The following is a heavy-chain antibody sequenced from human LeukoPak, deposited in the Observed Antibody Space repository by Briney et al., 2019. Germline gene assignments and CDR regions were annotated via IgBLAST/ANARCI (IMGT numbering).Heavy chain of an antibody. CDR3: ARTRMATQRGDFDY. Sequence: GGSLRLSCAASGFTFSNYNMNWVRQAPGKGLEWVSSITSSSSYIYYADSMKGRFTISRDNARNSLYLQMNSLRAEDTAVYYCARTRMATQRGDFDYWGQGTLVTVSS. J-gene: IGHJ4*02. CDR2: ITSSSSYI. CDR1: GFTFSNYN. V-gene: IGHV3-21*01. D-gene: IGHD5-24*01.